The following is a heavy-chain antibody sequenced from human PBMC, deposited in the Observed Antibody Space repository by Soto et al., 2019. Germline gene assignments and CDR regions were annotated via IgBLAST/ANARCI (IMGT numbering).Heavy chain of an antibody. J-gene: IGHJ4*02. V-gene: IGHV3-48*02. CDR3: ARDLSH. CDR2: INSDSTTT. Sequence: DVHLVESGGGLVQPGGSLRLSCAVSGFPFSTYAMHWVRQAPGKGLEWISYINSDSTTTFHADSVKGRFTVSRDNAKNSLYLQMSSLRHEVTAVYYCARDLSHWGQGTLVTVSS. CDR1: GFPFSTYA.